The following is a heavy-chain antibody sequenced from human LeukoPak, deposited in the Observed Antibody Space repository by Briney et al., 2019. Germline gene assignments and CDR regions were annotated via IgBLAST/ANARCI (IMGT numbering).Heavy chain of an antibody. V-gene: IGHV4-31*03. CDR3: ARTSGVGLPGSMTDYYYMDV. CDR2: IYSNGIS. Sequence: SETLSLTCTVSGVSISSGAYYWSWIRQHPGKGLEWIGYIYSNGISYYNPSLKSRVTISLDTSKNEFSLKLTSVTVADTAVYYCARTSGVGLPGSMTDYYYMDVWGKGTTVTVSS. CDR1: GVSISSGAYY. D-gene: IGHD2/OR15-2a*01. J-gene: IGHJ6*03.